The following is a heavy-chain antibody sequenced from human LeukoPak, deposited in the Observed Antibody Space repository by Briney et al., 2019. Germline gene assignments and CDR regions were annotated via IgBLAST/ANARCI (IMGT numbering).Heavy chain of an antibody. CDR2: ISVSGGST. CDR3: AKDQGFSSGWFDLDF. J-gene: IGHJ4*02. V-gene: IGHV3-23*01. Sequence: QPGGSLRLSCAASGFTFSNFAMNWVRQAPGKGLEWVSGISVSGGSTYYADSVKGRFTVSRDNSKNTLYLQRSSLRSEDTAVYYCAKDQGFSSGWFDLDFWGQGTLVTVSS. D-gene: IGHD6-19*01. CDR1: GFTFSNFA.